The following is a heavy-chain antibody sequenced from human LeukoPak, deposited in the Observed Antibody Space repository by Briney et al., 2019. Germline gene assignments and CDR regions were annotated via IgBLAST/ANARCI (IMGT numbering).Heavy chain of an antibody. CDR1: GFTFSSYS. D-gene: IGHD2-2*01. J-gene: IGHJ4*02. Sequence: GGSLRLSCAASGFTFSSYSMNWVRQAPGKGLEWVSSISSSSSYIYYADSVKGRFTISRDNAKNSLYLQMNSLRAEDTAVYYCARSRCGSTSCYRTRYFDYWGQGTLVTVSS. CDR3: ARSRCGSTSCYRTRYFDY. V-gene: IGHV3-21*01. CDR2: ISSSSSYI.